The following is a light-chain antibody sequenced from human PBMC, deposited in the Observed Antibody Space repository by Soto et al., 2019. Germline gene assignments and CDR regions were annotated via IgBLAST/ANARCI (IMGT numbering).Light chain of an antibody. CDR1: QSVASSY. CDR3: QQYGSSGT. J-gene: IGKJ1*01. V-gene: IGKV3-20*01. Sequence: EGVLTHSTGTLSFYPGESVTLSCRASQSVASSYLAWYQQKPGRAPRLLIYGASNRATGIPDRFSGSGSGTDFTLTISRLEPEDFAVYYCQQYGSSGTLGQGTEVDI. CDR2: GAS.